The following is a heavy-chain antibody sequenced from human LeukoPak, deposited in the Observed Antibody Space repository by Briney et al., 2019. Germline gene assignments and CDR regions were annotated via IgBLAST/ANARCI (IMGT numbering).Heavy chain of an antibody. CDR2: INSGGSWT. V-gene: IGHV3-74*01. Sequence: PGGSLRLSCAASGSYWMHWVRQAPGKGLVWVSHINSGGSWTSYADSVKGRFTISKDNAKNTVYLQMNNLRAEDTAVYYCVSFYETHWGRGTLVTVSS. D-gene: IGHD2/OR15-2a*01. CDR1: GSYW. J-gene: IGHJ4*02. CDR3: VSFYETH.